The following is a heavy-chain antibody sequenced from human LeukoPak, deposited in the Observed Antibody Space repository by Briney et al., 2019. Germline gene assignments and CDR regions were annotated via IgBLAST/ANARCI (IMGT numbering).Heavy chain of an antibody. D-gene: IGHD6-6*01. CDR2: ISGSGGNT. CDR3: AKDLSYSSSGD. J-gene: IGHJ4*02. CDR1: GLTFSTYA. Sequence: PGGSLRLSCAVSGLTFSTYAMSWVRQAPGKGLEWVSSISGSGGNTYYADSVKVRFTISRDNSKNTLYLQMNSLRAEDAAVYYCAKDLSYSSSGDWGQGTLVTVSS. V-gene: IGHV3-23*01.